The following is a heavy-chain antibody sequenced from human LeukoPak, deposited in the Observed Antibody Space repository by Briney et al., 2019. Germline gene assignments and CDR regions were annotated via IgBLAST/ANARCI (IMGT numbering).Heavy chain of an antibody. D-gene: IGHD3-22*01. CDR2: IYTTGST. Sequence: PSETLSLTCTVSGGSIRNYYWSWIRQPAGKGLEWIGRIYTTGSTNYNPSLKSRVTMSLDTSKNQFSLKLSSVTAADTAVYYCARDGPYYYDSSGYYDAFDIWGQGTMVTVSS. J-gene: IGHJ3*02. CDR3: ARDGPYYYDSSGYYDAFDI. CDR1: GGSIRNYY. V-gene: IGHV4-4*07.